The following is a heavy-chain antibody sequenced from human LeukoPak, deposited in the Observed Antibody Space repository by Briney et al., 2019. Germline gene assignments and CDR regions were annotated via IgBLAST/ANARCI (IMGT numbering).Heavy chain of an antibody. Sequence: GRSPRLSCAASGFTFSSYGMHWVRQAPGKGLEWVAFIRYDGSNKYYADSVKGRFTISRDNSKNTLYLQMNSLRAEDTAVYYCARGLVIAVAGWGPWELPPAGYDYWGQGTLVTVSS. CDR3: ARGLVIAVAGWGPWELPPAGYDY. V-gene: IGHV3-30*02. CDR1: GFTFSSYG. CDR2: IRYDGSNK. D-gene: IGHD6-19*01. J-gene: IGHJ4*02.